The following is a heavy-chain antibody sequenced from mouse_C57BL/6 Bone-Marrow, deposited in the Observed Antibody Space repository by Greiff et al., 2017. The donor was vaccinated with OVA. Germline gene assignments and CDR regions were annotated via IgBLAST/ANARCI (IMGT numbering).Heavy chain of an antibody. CDR1: GFTFSDYG. CDR2: ISNLAYSI. V-gene: IGHV5-15*01. J-gene: IGHJ1*03. CDR3: ARQGYGNLWYFDV. D-gene: IGHD2-1*01. Sequence: DVMLVESGGGLVQPGGSLKLSCAASGFTFSDYGMAWVRQAPRKGPEWVAFISNLAYSIYYADTVTGRFTISRENAKNTLYLEMSSLRSEDTAMYYCARQGYGNLWYFDVWGTGTTVTVSS.